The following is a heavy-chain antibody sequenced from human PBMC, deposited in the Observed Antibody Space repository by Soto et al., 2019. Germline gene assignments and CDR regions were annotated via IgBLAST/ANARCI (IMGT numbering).Heavy chain of an antibody. D-gene: IGHD2-2*01. V-gene: IGHV3-7*01. Sequence: GGSLRLSCAASGFTFSSYWMSWVRQAPGKGLEWVANIKQDGSEKYYVDSVKGRFTISRDNAKNSLYLQMNSLRAEDTAVYYCARENGYCSSTSCYRPYYYYYGMDVWGQGTTVTVSS. CDR2: IKQDGSEK. J-gene: IGHJ6*02. CDR1: GFTFSSYW. CDR3: ARENGYCSSTSCYRPYYYYYGMDV.